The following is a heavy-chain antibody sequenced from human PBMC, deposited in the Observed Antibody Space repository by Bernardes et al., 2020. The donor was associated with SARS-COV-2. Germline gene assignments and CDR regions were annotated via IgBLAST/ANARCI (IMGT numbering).Heavy chain of an antibody. D-gene: IGHD3-10*01. Sequence: GSLRLSCPASGFTVSSNYMSWVRQAPGTGLEWVSVIYSGGSTYYADSVKGRFTISRDNSKNTVYLQMNSLRAEDTAVYYCARDSRGAAAFDYWGQGTLVTVSS. CDR2: IYSGGST. CDR1: GFTVSSNY. J-gene: IGHJ4*02. CDR3: ARDSRGAAAFDY. V-gene: IGHV3-53*01.